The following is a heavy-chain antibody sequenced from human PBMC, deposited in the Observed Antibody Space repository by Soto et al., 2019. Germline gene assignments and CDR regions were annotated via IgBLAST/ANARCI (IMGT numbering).Heavy chain of an antibody. CDR2: IDWDDDK. D-gene: IGHD3-22*01. CDR1: GFSLSISGMS. V-gene: IGHV2-70*11. J-gene: IGHJ4*02. Sequence: SGPTLVNPTQTLTLTCTFSGFSLSISGMSVNWIRQPPGKALEWLARIDWDDDKYYSTSLKTRLTISKDTSKNQVVLTMTNIDPVDTATYYCARSTYYYDSSGYGFYSFDYWGQGPLVTVSS. CDR3: ARSTYYYDSSGYGFYSFDY.